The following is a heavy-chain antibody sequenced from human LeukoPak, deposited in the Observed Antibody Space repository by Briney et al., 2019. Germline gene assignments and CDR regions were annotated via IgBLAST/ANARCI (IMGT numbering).Heavy chain of an antibody. Sequence: ATVKVSCKASGYTFTSYYMHWVRQAPGQGLEWMGIINPSGGSTSYAQKFQGRVTMTRDTSTSTVYMELSSLRSEDTAVYYCASSTTVTTAPLGYWGQGTLVTASS. CDR3: ASSTTVTTAPLGY. D-gene: IGHD4-17*01. CDR2: INPSGGST. V-gene: IGHV1-46*01. CDR1: GYTFTSYY. J-gene: IGHJ4*02.